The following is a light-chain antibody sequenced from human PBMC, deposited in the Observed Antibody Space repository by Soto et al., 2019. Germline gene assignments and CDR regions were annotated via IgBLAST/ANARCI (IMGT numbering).Light chain of an antibody. CDR3: QHYGISSWT. V-gene: IGKV3-20*01. CDR2: CTY. J-gene: IGKJ1*01. Sequence: EIVLTQSPGTLSLSPGERATLSCRASQSVTGSYLAWYQQKPGQAPRLVIYCTYNRATGIPDRFSGSGSGTDFTLTISRLEPEDFAVYYCQHYGISSWTFGQWTKVEIK. CDR1: QSVTGSY.